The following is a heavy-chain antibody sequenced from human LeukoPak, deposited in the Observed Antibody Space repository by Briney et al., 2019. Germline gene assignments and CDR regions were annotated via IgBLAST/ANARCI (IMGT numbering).Heavy chain of an antibody. CDR2: ISAYNGNT. CDR3: ARVRGYSSSFPYYYYYMDV. J-gene: IGHJ6*03. Sequence: ASVKVSCKASGGTFSSYAISWVRQAPGQGLEWMGWISAYNGNTNYAQKLQGRVTMTTDTSTSTAYIELRSLRSDDTAVYYCARVRGYSSSFPYYYYYMDVWGKGTTVTVSS. V-gene: IGHV1-18*01. CDR1: GGTFSSYA. D-gene: IGHD6-6*01.